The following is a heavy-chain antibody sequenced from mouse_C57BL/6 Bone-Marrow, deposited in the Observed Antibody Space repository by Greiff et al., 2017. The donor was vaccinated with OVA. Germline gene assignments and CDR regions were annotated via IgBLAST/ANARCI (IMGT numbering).Heavy chain of an antibody. CDR3: ARRTAQATYSFAY. CDR1: GYAFSSYW. J-gene: IGHJ3*01. CDR2: IYPGDGDT. D-gene: IGHD3-2*02. V-gene: IGHV1-80*01. Sequence: QVQLQQSGAELVKPGASVKISCKASGYAFSSYWMNWVKQRPGKGLEWIGQIYPGDGDTNYNGKFKGKATLTADKSSSTAYMQLSSLTSEDSAVYFCARRTAQATYSFAYWGQGTLVTVSA.